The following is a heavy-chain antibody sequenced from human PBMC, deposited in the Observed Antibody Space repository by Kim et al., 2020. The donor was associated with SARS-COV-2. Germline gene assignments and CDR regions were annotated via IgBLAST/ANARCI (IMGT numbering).Heavy chain of an antibody. J-gene: IGHJ6*02. V-gene: IGHV7-4-1*02. D-gene: IGHD6-13*01. CDR3: ARGSHEAAGLFDYYYYYGMDV. Sequence: ASVKVSCKASGYTFTSYAMNWVRQAPGQGLEWMGWINTNTGNPTYAQGFTGRFVFSLDTSVSTAYLQISSLKAEDTAVYYCARGSHEAAGLFDYYYYYGMDVWGQGTTVTVSS. CDR1: GYTFTSYA. CDR2: INTNTGNP.